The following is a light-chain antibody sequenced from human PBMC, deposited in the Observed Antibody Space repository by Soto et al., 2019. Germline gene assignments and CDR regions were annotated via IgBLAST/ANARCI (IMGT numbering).Light chain of an antibody. V-gene: IGKV3-11*01. CDR3: QQCSAWPQT. CDR2: DAS. Sequence: EIVLTQSPAALSLSPGERDTLSCRASQNVNSFLAWYQQKPGLAPRLLIYDASNRATGIPARFSGSGSGTDFTLTISSLEPEDFAVYYCQQCSAWPQTFREGTKLEIK. J-gene: IGKJ2*01. CDR1: QNVNSF.